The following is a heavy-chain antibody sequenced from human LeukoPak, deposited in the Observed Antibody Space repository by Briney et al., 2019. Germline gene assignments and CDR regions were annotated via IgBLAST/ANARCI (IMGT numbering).Heavy chain of an antibody. Sequence: PGGSLRLSCVVSGFPFSNNTMNWGRQAPGKGLEWVSYISTAITTTYYAESVKGRFTISRDNAKNSLYLQMNSLRVEDTAVYYGARDGGKGYEIDYWGQGTLVTVSS. CDR3: ARDGGKGYEIDY. V-gene: IGHV3-48*01. CDR2: ISTAITTT. CDR1: GFPFSNNT. D-gene: IGHD2-2*01. J-gene: IGHJ4*02.